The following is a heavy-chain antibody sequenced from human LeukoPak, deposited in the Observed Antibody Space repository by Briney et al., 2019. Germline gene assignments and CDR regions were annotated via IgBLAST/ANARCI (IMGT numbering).Heavy chain of an antibody. D-gene: IGHD5-18*01. CDR1: GGSISSYY. J-gene: IGHJ4*02. V-gene: IGHV4-59*01. CDR2: IYYSGST. Sequence: SETLSPTCTVSGGSISSYYWSWIRQPPGKGLEWIGYIYYSGSTNYNPSLKSRVTISVDTSKNQFSLKLSSVTAADTAVYYCARGRYVDTADDYWGQGTLVTVSS. CDR3: ARGRYVDTADDY.